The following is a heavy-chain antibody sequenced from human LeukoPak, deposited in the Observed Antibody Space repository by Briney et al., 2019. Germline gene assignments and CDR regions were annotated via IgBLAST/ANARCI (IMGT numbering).Heavy chain of an antibody. CDR3: ARGAAAGTLGY. D-gene: IGHD6-13*01. V-gene: IGHV4-34*01. CDR2: INHSGST. J-gene: IGHJ4*02. Sequence: SETLSLTCAVYGGSFSGYYWSWIRQPPGKGLEWIGEINHSGSTNYNPSLKSRVTISVDTSKNQFSLKLTSVTAADTAVYYCARGAAAGTLGYWGQGTLVTVSS. CDR1: GGSFSGYY.